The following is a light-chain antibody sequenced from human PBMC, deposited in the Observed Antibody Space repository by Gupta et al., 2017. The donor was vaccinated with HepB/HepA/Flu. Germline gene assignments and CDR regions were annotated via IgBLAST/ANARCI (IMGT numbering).Light chain of an antibody. Sequence: EIVLTQSPATLSLSPGERATLSCGASQSVSTYLAWYQQKPGQAPRLLIYDASTRATGIPARVSFSGSGTDFTLTISSLEPEDVAVYYCQQRHNCTRGYTFGQGTKLEIK. CDR2: DAS. CDR1: QSVSTY. J-gene: IGKJ2*01. V-gene: IGKV3-11*01. CDR3: QQRHNCTRGYT.